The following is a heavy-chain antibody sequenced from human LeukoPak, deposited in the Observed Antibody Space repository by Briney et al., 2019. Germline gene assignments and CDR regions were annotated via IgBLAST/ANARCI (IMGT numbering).Heavy chain of an antibody. D-gene: IGHD3-3*01. CDR1: GFTFSDYS. Sequence: GGSLRLSCTASGFTFSDYSMGWVRQAPGKGLEWVGFIRSKLYGGTTEYAASVKGRFTISRDDSKSVAHLQMNSLKTEDTVRDFCARCFGVLVGVFDMWGQGTMVTVSS. CDR2: IRSKLYGGTT. CDR3: ARCFGVLVGVFDM. J-gene: IGHJ3*02. V-gene: IGHV3-49*04.